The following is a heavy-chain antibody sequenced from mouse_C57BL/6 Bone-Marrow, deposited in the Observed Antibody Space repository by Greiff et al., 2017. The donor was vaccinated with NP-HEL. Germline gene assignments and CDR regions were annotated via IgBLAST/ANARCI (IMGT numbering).Heavy chain of an antibody. V-gene: IGHV5-16*01. J-gene: IGHJ4*01. CDR1: GFTFSDYY. CDR2: INYDGSST. Sequence: EVKLVESEGGLVQPGSSMKLSCTASGFTFSDYYMAWVRQVPEKGLEWVANINYDGSSTYYLDSLKSRFIISRDNAKNILYLQMSSLKSEDTATYYCARVRPIYYFSMDDWGQGTSVTVSS. D-gene: IGHD1-1*01. CDR3: ARVRPIYYFSMDD.